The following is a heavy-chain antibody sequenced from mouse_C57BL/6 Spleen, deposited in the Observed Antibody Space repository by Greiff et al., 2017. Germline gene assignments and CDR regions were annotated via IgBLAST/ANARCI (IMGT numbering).Heavy chain of an antibody. J-gene: IGHJ3*01. Sequence: DVKLQESGPGLVKPSQSLSLTCSVTGYSITSGYYWNWIRQFPGNKLEWMGYISYDGSNNYNPSLKNRISITRDTSKNQFFLKLNSVTTEDTATYYCARCYDYDSWFAYWGQGTLVTVSA. V-gene: IGHV3-6*01. CDR3: ARCYDYDSWFAY. D-gene: IGHD2-4*01. CDR1: GYSITSGYY. CDR2: ISYDGSN.